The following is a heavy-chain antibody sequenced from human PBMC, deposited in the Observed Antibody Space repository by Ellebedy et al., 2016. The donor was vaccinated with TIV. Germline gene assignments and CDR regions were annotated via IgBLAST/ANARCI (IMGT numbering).Heavy chain of an antibody. CDR1: GFTFSSHW. CDR2: INEAGSDR. D-gene: IGHD4-11*01. CDR3: VRESYRNYTWGTTGFDS. J-gene: IGHJ5*01. V-gene: IGHV3-7*01. Sequence: GESLKISCAASGFTFSSHWMNWVRQAPGKGLEWVANINEAGSDRYYVDSVKGRFTISRDNAKSSLYLQMNSLRAEETAVYYCVRESYRNYTWGTTGFDSWGQGTLVTASS.